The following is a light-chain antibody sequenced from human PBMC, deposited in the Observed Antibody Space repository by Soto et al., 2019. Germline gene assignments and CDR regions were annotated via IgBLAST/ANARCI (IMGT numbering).Light chain of an antibody. CDR1: QSVSSNF. CDR2: GAS. Sequence: EIVLTQSPGTLSLSPGERATLSCRASQSVSSNFLVWYQQRPGQALRLLIYGASRRATGIPDRFSGSGSVADFTLTISRLEPEDFAVYYCQQYGSSPYTFGQGTKVDIK. J-gene: IGKJ2*01. CDR3: QQYGSSPYT. V-gene: IGKV3-20*01.